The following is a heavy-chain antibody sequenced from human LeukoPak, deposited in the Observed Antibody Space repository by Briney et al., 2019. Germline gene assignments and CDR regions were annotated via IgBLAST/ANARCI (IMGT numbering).Heavy chain of an antibody. D-gene: IGHD6-19*01. J-gene: IGHJ5*02. CDR2: FDPEDCET. V-gene: IGHV1-24*01. CDR1: GYTLTELS. Sequence: SVKVSCKVSGYTLTELSMHWVRQAPGKGLEWMGGFDPEDCETIYAQKFQGRVTMTEDTSTDTAYMELSSLRSEDTAVYYCATGGSGWYDWFDPWGQGTLVTVSS. CDR3: ATGGSGWYDWFDP.